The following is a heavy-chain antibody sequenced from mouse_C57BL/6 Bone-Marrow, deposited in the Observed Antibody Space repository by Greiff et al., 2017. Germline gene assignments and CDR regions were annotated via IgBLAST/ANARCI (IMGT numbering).Heavy chain of an antibody. CDR1: GYTFTSYW. V-gene: IGHV1-64*01. CDR2: ILPNSGST. D-gene: IGHD1-1*01. J-gene: IGHJ1*03. Sequence: VQLQQSGAELVKPGASVKLSCKASGYTFTSYWMHWVKQRPGQGLEWIGMILPNSGSTNYTEKFKSKATLTVDKSSSTAYMQLSSLTSEDSAVYYCARSDYGSSDVDWYVDVWGTGTTVTVSS. CDR3: ARSDYGSSDVDWYVDV.